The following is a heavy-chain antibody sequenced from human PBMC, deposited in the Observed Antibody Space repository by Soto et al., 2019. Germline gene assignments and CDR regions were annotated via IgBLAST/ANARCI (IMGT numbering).Heavy chain of an antibody. J-gene: IGHJ6*02. V-gene: IGHV3-7*01. Sequence: RGSLRLSCAASGFTFSSYWMSWVRQAPGKGLEWVANIKQDGSEKYYVDSVKGRFTISRDNAKNSLYLQMNSLRAEDTAVYYCARDPPYDILTGYIYYYYGMDVWGQGTTVTVSS. CDR2: IKQDGSEK. CDR3: ARDPPYDILTGYIYYYYGMDV. D-gene: IGHD3-9*01. CDR1: GFTFSSYW.